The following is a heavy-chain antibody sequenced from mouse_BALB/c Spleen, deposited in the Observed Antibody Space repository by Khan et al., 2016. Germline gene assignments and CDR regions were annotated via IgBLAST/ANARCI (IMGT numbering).Heavy chain of an antibody. J-gene: IGHJ2*01. CDR2: ISYSGSP. V-gene: IGHV3-2*02. CDR1: GYSITSDYA. CDR3: ARVSTVVAYFDY. D-gene: IGHD1-1*01. Sequence: QLEESGPGLVKPSQSLSLTCTVTGYSITSDYAWNWIRQFPGNKLEWMGYISYSGSPSYNPSLKSRISITRDTSKNQFFLQLNSVTTEDTATYYCARVSTVVAYFDYWGQGTTLTVSS.